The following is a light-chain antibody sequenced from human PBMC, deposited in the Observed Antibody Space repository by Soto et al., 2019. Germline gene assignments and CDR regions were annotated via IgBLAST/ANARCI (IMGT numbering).Light chain of an antibody. CDR1: QSISSW. CDR3: QQYDKYST. CDR2: DAS. J-gene: IGKJ1*01. V-gene: IGKV1-5*01. Sequence: DIQMTQSPSTLSASVGDRVTITGRAGQSISSWLAWYQQKPGKAPKLLIYDASSLESGVPSRFSGSGSGTEFTLTVTSLQPEDFATYFCQQYDKYSTFGHGTKVDIK.